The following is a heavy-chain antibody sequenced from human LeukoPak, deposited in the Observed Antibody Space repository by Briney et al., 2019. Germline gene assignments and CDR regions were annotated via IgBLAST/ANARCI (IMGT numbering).Heavy chain of an antibody. CDR3: ARSLLAVYFDF. CDR1: GDSITNSRYY. V-gene: IGHV4-61*09. Sequence: SQTLSLTCTVSGDSITNSRYYWNWIRQPAGKGLEWLGNVHSSGTTNYLPSLWSRVIVSLDTSKNQFSLKLTSVSAADTAVYYCARSLLAVYFDFWGPGIPVTVSS. CDR2: VHSSGTT. J-gene: IGHJ4*02.